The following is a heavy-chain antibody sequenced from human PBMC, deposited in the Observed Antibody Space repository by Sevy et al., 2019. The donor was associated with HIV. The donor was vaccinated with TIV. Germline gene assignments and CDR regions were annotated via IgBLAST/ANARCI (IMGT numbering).Heavy chain of an antibody. D-gene: IGHD3-16*01. Sequence: KQSQTLSLTCAVSGGSISSGVYSWNWIRQPPGKGLEWIGYIFHTGNTFYNPSLKSRVTVSLDKSENQFSLRLSSVTAADTAVYYCARDGGTLTTPGSFDIWGQGTMVTVSS. V-gene: IGHV4-30-2*01. CDR3: ARDGGTLTTPGSFDI. J-gene: IGHJ3*02. CDR2: IFHTGNT. CDR1: GGSISSGVYS.